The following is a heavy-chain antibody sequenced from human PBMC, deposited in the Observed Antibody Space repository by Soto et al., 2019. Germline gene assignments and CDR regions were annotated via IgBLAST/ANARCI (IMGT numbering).Heavy chain of an antibody. Sequence: SGPTLVNPTQTLTLTCTFSGFSLNTSGVGVVWIRQPPGKALEWLALIYWDDDKRYSPSLKSRLTITKDTSKNQVVLTMTNMDPVDTATYYCAHRPSIPLVPCTIWIPDYHFDYWGQRTLVTSPQ. V-gene: IGHV2-5*02. J-gene: IGHJ4*02. CDR1: GFSLNTSGVG. D-gene: IGHD2-8*01. CDR3: AHRPSIPLVPCTIWIPDYHFDY. CDR2: IYWDDDK.